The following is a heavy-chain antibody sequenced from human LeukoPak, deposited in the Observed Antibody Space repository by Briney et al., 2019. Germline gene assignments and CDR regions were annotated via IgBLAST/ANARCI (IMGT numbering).Heavy chain of an antibody. CDR3: TKDDGYYDSSGSFLFDS. J-gene: IGHJ4*02. D-gene: IGHD3-22*01. CDR2: ISSSSSTI. V-gene: IGHV3-48*04. CDR1: GFTFSSYS. Sequence: GGSLRLSCAASGFTFSSYSMNWVRQAPGKGLEWVSYISSSSSTIYYADSVKGRFTISRDNAKNSLYLQMNSLRAEDTAVYYCTKDDGYYDSSGSFLFDSWGQGTLVPVSS.